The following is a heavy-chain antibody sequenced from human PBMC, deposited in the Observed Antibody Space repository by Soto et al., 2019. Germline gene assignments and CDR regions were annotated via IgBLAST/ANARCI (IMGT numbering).Heavy chain of an antibody. CDR3: ARLTAAGIFYYYGMDV. J-gene: IGHJ6*02. V-gene: IGHV2-70*01. CDR1: GFSLSTTGMC. D-gene: IGHD6-13*01. CDR2: IDWDDDK. Sequence: SGPTLVNPTQTLTLTCTFSGFSLSTTGMCVSWIRQPPGKALEWLALIDWDDDKYYNTSLKTRLTPSKDTSKNQVVLTMTNMDPVDTATYYCARLTAAGIFYYYGMDVWGQGTTVTVSS.